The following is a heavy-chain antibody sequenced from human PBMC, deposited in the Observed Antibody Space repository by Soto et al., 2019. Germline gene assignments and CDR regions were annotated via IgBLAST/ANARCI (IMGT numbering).Heavy chain of an antibody. Sequence: SETLSLTCTVSGGSVISSSYYWGLVRQPPGKGLEWIGSVYYSGGTYYNPSLESRVTISVDKSKNQFSLKLMSLSAADTAVYYCGGLEVLATISYYFDYWGQGALVTVSS. V-gene: IGHV4-39*01. CDR1: GGSVISSSYY. CDR2: VYYSGGT. D-gene: IGHD2-8*02. J-gene: IGHJ4*02. CDR3: GGLEVLATISYYFDY.